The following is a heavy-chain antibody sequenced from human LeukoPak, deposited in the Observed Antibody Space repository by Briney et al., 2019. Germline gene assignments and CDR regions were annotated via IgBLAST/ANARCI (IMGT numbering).Heavy chain of an antibody. CDR2: ISSSSSYI. D-gene: IGHD4-17*01. V-gene: IGHV3-21*01. CDR3: ARDPPYDYGDYAYFDY. CDR1: GFTFSSYS. J-gene: IGHJ4*02. Sequence: GGSLRLSCAASGFTFSSYSMTWVRQAPGKGLEWVSSISSSSSYIYYADSVKGRFTISRDNAKNSLYLQMYSLRAEDTAVYYCARDPPYDYGDYAYFDYWGQGTLVTVSS.